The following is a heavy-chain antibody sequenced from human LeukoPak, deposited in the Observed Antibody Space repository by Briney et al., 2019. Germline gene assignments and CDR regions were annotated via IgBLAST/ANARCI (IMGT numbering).Heavy chain of an antibody. CDR3: ASGRDPDIATDY. CDR2: INHSGST. J-gene: IGHJ4*02. Sequence: SETLSLTCAVYGGSFSGYYWSWIGQPPGKGLEWIGEINHSGSTNYNPSLKSRVTISVDTSKNQFSLKLSSVTAADTAVYYCASGRDPDIATDYWGQGTLVTVSS. D-gene: IGHD5-18*01. V-gene: IGHV4-34*01. CDR1: GGSFSGYY.